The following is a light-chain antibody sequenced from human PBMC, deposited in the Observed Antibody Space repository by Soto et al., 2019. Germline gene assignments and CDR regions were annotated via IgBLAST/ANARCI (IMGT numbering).Light chain of an antibody. J-gene: IGLJ2*01. CDR2: DVS. CDR3: SSYTSSITLV. V-gene: IGLV2-14*03. CDR1: SSDVGGYNY. Sequence: QSVLTQPASGSGSPGQSITISCTRTSSDVGGYNYVSWYQQHPGKAPKLMIYDVSNRPSGVSNRFSGSKSGNTASLSISGLQAEDEADYYCSSYTSSITLVFGGGTKVTVL.